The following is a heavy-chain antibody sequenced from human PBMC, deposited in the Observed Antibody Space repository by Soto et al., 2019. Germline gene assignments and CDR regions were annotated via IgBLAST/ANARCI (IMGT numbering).Heavy chain of an antibody. D-gene: IGHD1-7*01. CDR2: ISYDGSNK. J-gene: IGHJ4*02. Sequence: QVQLVESGGGVVQPGRSLRLSRAASGFTFSSYGMHWVRQAPGKGLEWVAVISYDGSNKYYADSVKGRFTISRDNSKNTLYLQMNSLRAEDTAVYYCAKAPGRITGTTNPLDYWGQGTLVTVSS. CDR1: GFTFSSYG. V-gene: IGHV3-30*18. CDR3: AKAPGRITGTTNPLDY.